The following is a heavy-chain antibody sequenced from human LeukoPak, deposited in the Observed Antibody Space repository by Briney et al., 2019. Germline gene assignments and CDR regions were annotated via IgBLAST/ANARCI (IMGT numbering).Heavy chain of an antibody. Sequence: ASVKVSCKASGYTFTDYYMHWVRQAPGQGLEWMAWINPNSGATNYAQKFQGWVTMTRDTSISTAYMELRLRSDDTAVYYCARDYCINGVCLRFFDYWGQGTLVTVSS. J-gene: IGHJ4*02. CDR1: GYTFTDYY. CDR2: INPNSGAT. CDR3: ARDYCINGVCLRFFDY. D-gene: IGHD2-8*01. V-gene: IGHV1-2*04.